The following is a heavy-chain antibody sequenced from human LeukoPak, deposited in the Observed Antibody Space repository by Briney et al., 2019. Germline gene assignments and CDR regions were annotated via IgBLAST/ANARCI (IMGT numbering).Heavy chain of an antibody. CDR3: AKEGRYSSSWYGAEYFQH. V-gene: IGHV3-23*01. J-gene: IGHJ1*01. D-gene: IGHD6-13*01. CDR1: GFTFSSYA. Sequence: GGSLRLSCAASGFTFSSYAMSWVRQAPGKGLEWVSAISGSGGSTYYADSVKGRFTISRDNSKNTLYLQMNSLRAEDTAVYYCAKEGRYSSSWYGAEYFQHWGQGTLVTVSS. CDR2: ISGSGGST.